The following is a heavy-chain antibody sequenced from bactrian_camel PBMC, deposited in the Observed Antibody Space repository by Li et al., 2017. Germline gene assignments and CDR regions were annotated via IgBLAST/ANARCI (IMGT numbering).Heavy chain of an antibody. CDR3: ASGSMYGGDWNKEYAYSY. V-gene: IGHV3S63*01. CDR1: GYNYDRNC. Sequence: HVQLVESGGGSVQAGGSLNLSCEASGYNYDRNCLGWFRQAPGKEREVVAHLYVRGDETFYAVAVKGRFIISQDDAKNTVYLQMDSLKAEDTAMYYCASGSMYGGDWNKEYAYSYWGRGTQVTVS. D-gene: IGHD6*01. J-gene: IGHJ4*01. CDR2: LYVRGDET.